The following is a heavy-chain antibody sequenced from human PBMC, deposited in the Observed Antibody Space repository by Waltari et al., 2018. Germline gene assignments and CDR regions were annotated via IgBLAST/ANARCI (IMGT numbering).Heavy chain of an antibody. CDR1: GYTFTDYY. CDR3: ATHTPTTVTDYYYYMDV. V-gene: IGHV1-69-2*01. J-gene: IGHJ6*03. D-gene: IGHD4-17*01. Sequence: EVQLVQSGAEVKKPGATVKISCKVSGYTFTDYYMHWVQQAPGKGLEWMGLGVPEDGEQKYAQKFQGRVAITADTSTDTDYMELSSLRSEDTAVYYCATHTPTTVTDYYYYMDVWGKGTTVTVSS. CDR2: GVPEDGEQ.